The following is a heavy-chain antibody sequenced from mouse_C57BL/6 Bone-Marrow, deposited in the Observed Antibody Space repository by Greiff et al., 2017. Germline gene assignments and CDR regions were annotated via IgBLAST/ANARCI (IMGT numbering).Heavy chain of an antibody. CDR2: IDPSDSYT. V-gene: IGHV1-69*01. D-gene: IGHD1-3*01. Sequence: VQLQQPGAELVMPGASVKLSCKASGYTFTSYWMHWVKQRPGQGLEWIGEIDPSDSYTNYNQKFKGKSTLTVDKSSSTAYMQLRSLTSEDSAVYYCASKVRYFDVWGTGTTVTVSS. CDR1: GYTFTSYW. CDR3: ASKVRYFDV. J-gene: IGHJ1*03.